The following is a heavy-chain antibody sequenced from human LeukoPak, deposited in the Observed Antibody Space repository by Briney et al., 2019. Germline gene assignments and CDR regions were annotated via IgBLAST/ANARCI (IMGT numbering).Heavy chain of an antibody. CDR2: IYHSGST. D-gene: IGHD2-2*01. Sequence: PSETLSLTCAVSGGSISSGGYSWSWIRQPPGKGLEWIGYIYHSGSTYYNPSLKSRVTISVDRSKNQFSLKLSSVTAADTAVYYCARGQRTAAPGAHEGMDVWGQGTTVTVSS. CDR3: ARGQRTAAPGAHEGMDV. V-gene: IGHV4-30-2*01. J-gene: IGHJ6*02. CDR1: GGSISSGGYS.